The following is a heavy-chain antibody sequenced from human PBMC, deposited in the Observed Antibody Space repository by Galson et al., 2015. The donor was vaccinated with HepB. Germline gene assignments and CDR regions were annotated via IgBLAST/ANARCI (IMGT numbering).Heavy chain of an antibody. D-gene: IGHD6-13*01. CDR1: GYTFTSYA. CDR3: ARVLAAAGRGGPFDY. CDR2: INAGNGNT. V-gene: IGHV1-3*01. J-gene: IGHJ4*02. Sequence: SVKVSCKASGYTFTSYAMHWVRQAPGQRLEWMGWINAGNGNTKYSQKFQGRVTITRDPSASTAYMELSSLRSEDTAVYYCARVLAAAGRGGPFDYWGQGTLVTVSS.